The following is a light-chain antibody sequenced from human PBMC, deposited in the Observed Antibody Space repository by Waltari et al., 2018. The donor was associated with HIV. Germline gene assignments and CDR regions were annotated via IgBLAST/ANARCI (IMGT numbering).Light chain of an antibody. J-gene: IGKJ4*01. CDR2: WAS. CDR3: HQYYKTPFT. V-gene: IGKV4-1*01. CDR1: QSVLYSSNNRNY. Sequence: DIVMTQSPDSLVVSLGERATINCKSSQSVLYSSNNRNYLAWYQQKPGQPPKLLISWASTRESGVPDRFSGSGSGTDFTLTISRLQADDVAVYYCHQYYKTPFTFGGGTRVEIK.